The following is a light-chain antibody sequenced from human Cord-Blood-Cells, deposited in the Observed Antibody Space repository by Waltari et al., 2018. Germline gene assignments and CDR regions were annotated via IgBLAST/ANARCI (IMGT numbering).Light chain of an antibody. CDR3: SSYTSSSTYV. CDR1: SSDVGGYNY. CDR2: EVS. Sequence: QSALTQPASVSGSPGQSITISCTGTSSDVGGYNYVSWYHQHPGKAPKLMIYEVSNRPSGVSNRFSVSKSGNTASLTISGLQAEDEAEYYCSSYTSSSTYVFGTGTKVTVL. V-gene: IGLV2-14*01. J-gene: IGLJ1*01.